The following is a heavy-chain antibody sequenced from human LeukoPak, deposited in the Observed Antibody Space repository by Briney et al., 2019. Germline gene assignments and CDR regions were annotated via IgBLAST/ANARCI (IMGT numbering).Heavy chain of an antibody. CDR1: GGAVSSGSYY. CDR2: IYTSGST. D-gene: IGHD3-22*01. J-gene: IGHJ4*02. CDR3: ARVGYYYGSGYSAFDY. V-gene: IGHV4-61*02. Sequence: SETLSLTCTVSGGAVSSGSYYWSWIRQPAGKGLEWIGRIYTSGSTNYNPSLKSRVTMSVDTSKNQFSLKLSSVTAADTAVYYCARVGYYYGSGYSAFDYWGQGTLVTVSS.